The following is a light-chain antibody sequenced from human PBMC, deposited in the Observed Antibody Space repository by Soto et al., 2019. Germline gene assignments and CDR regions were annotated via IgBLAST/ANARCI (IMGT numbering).Light chain of an antibody. CDR3: QQYGNSFKT. Sequence: EIVLTQSPGTLSLSPGERATLSCRASQSVSSNYLAWYQQKPGQAPRLLIYGASNRATGIPDRLSGSGSGTDFTLTISRLEPEDCTVYYCQQYGNSFKTFGQGTKVEIK. V-gene: IGKV3-20*01. CDR1: QSVSSNY. J-gene: IGKJ1*01. CDR2: GAS.